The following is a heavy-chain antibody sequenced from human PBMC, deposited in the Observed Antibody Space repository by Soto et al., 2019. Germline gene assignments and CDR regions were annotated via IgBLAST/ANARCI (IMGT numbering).Heavy chain of an antibody. CDR3: ARVRGGGSEYFFDY. D-gene: IGHD2-15*01. CDR1: GYTFTRYN. J-gene: IGHJ4*02. CDR2: INPSGGTT. V-gene: IGHV1-46*01. Sequence: ASVKVSCKASGYTFTRYNVHWVRQAPGQGLEWMAIINPSGGTTYYVQKFEGRVTLTTDTSTSTVYMELSSLRSDDTAVYYCARVRGGGSEYFFDYWGQGTLVTVST.